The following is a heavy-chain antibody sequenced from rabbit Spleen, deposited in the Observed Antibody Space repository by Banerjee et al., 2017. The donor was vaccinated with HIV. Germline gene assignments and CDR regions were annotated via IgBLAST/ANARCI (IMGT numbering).Heavy chain of an antibody. CDR3: ARDSGTSFSSYGMDL. Sequence: QSLEESGGDLVTTGASLTLTCTASGVSFTSNYYMCWVRQAPGKGLEWIACIDTGSSGFTYFASWAKGRFTISKTSSTTVTLQVTSLTAADTATYFCARDSGTSFSSYGMDLWGPGTLVTVS. V-gene: IGHV1S40*01. D-gene: IGHD8-1*01. CDR1: GVSFTSNYY. CDR2: IDTGSSGFT. J-gene: IGHJ6*01.